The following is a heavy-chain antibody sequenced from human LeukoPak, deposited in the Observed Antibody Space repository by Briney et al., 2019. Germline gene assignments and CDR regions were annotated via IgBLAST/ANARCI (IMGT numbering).Heavy chain of an antibody. Sequence: PSETLSLTCTVSGGSITNKNYYWGWIRQPPGQGLEWIGSIYYSGSTYYNPSLKSRVTISVDTSKNQFSLKLSSVTAADTAVYYCARHPCRYYYGSGSCNWFDPWGQGTLVTVSS. CDR2: IYYSGST. CDR1: GGSITNKNYY. CDR3: ARHPCRYYYGSGSCNWFDP. D-gene: IGHD3-10*01. J-gene: IGHJ5*02. V-gene: IGHV4-39*01.